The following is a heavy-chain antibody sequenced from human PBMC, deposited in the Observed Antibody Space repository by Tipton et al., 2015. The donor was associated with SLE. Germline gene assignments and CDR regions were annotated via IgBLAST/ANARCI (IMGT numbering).Heavy chain of an antibody. D-gene: IGHD2-15*01. V-gene: IGHV4-31*03. CDR1: GGSITNDAYY. Sequence: TLSLTCTVSGGSITNDAYYWSWIRQSPGKGLEWIGYIYYDGNSHYNPSLKARVTLSADTSKNQVSLRLTSVTAADTAVYYCATEGGNWFDPWGQGILVTVSS. CDR3: ATEGGNWFDP. J-gene: IGHJ5*02. CDR2: IYYDGNS.